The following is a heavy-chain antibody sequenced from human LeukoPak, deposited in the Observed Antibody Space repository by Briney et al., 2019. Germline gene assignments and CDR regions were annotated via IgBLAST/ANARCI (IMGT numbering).Heavy chain of an antibody. Sequence: ASVKVSCKASGYTFTSYYMHWVRQAPEQGLEWMGIINPSGGSTIYAQKFQGRVTMTRDMSTSTVYIELSSLSSEDTAVYYCARVSEKSSTYDYWGQGTLVTVSS. CDR3: ARVSEKSSTYDY. CDR1: GYTFTSYY. D-gene: IGHD6-13*01. J-gene: IGHJ4*02. CDR2: INPSGGST. V-gene: IGHV1-46*01.